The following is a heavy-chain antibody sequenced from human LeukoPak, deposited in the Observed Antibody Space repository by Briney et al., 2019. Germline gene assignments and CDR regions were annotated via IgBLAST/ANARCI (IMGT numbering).Heavy chain of an antibody. V-gene: IGHV1-8*01. J-gene: IGHJ2*01. CDR1: EYTFASYD. CDR3: ARSNRYSSGNWYFDL. D-gene: IGHD5-18*01. Sequence: VKVSCKASEYTFASYDINWVRQATGQGLEWMGWMNPNSGNTGYAQKFQGRVTMTRNTSISTAYMELSSLGSEDTAVYWCARSNRYSSGNWYFDLWGRGTLVTVSS. CDR2: MNPNSGNT.